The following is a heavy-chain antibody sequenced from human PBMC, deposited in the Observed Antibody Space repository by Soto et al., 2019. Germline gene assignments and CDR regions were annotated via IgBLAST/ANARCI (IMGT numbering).Heavy chain of an antibody. CDR3: TRYSSSYDY. D-gene: IGHD6-13*01. CDR2: INAGNGNT. Sequence: GASVKVSCKASGYAFTTYGISWVRQAPGQGLEWMGWINAGNGNTKYSQTFQGRVTMTRDTSTSTVYMELSSLRSDDTAVYYCTRYSSSYDYWGQGTLVNVSS. V-gene: IGHV1-18*01. J-gene: IGHJ4*02. CDR1: GYAFTTYG.